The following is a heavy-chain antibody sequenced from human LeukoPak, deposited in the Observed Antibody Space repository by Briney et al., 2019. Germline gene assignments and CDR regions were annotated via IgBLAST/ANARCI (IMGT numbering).Heavy chain of an antibody. D-gene: IGHD3-9*01. J-gene: IGHJ4*02. CDR3: ARDNDWAFDY. V-gene: IGHV3-48*02. Sequence: GGSLRLSCAASRFPFSSYVMSWVRQAPGKGLEWVSYINHNGETIYYPDFVKGRFTISRDNAKNSLYLQMNSLRDEDTAVYYCARDNDWAFDYWGQGTLVTVSS. CDR2: INHNGETI. CDR1: RFPFSSYV.